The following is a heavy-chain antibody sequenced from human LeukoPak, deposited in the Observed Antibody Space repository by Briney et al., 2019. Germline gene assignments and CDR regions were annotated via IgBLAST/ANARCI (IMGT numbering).Heavy chain of an antibody. CDR2: IYTSGST. CDR3: ARIRTYGYGDYGAFDI. J-gene: IGHJ3*02. CDR1: AASISSYY. Sequence: SETLSLTCTVSAASISSYYWSSIRQPAGKGLEWIGRIYTSGSTTYNPSLKSRVTMSVDTPKNQFSLKLSSVTAADTAVYYCARIRTYGYGDYGAFDIWGQGTMVTASS. D-gene: IGHD4-17*01. V-gene: IGHV4-4*07.